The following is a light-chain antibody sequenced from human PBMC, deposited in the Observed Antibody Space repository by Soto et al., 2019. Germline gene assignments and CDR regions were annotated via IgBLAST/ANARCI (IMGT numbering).Light chain of an antibody. CDR2: DAS. CDR1: QNIRNW. CDR3: QQYGSSPPIT. V-gene: IGKV1-5*01. Sequence: DIQMTQSPSTLSASVGDSVTITCRASQNIRNWLAWYQQKPGKAPNPLIYDASSLKSGVPARFSGSGSGTDFTLTISRLEPEDFAVYYCQQYGSSPPITFGPGTKVDIK. J-gene: IGKJ3*01.